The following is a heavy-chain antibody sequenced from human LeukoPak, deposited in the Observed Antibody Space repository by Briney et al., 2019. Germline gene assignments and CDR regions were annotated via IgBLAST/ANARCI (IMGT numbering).Heavy chain of an antibody. D-gene: IGHD6-19*01. CDR2: ICYSGST. CDR3: ARAVAGTGTPDY. V-gene: IGHV4-59*01. CDR1: GGSISSYY. J-gene: IGHJ4*02. Sequence: SETLSLTCTVSGGSISSYYWSWIRQPPGKGLEWIGYICYSGSTNYNPSLKSRVTISVDTSKNQFSLKLSSVTAADTAVYYCARAVAGTGTPDYWGQGTLVTVSS.